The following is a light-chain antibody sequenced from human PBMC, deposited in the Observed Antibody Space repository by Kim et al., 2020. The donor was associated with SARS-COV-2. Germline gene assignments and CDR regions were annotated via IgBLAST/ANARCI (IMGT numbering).Light chain of an antibody. CDR3: TSYTTFSTLL. V-gene: IGLV2-14*03. Sequence: GQSITISCTGTSSDVGGYNFVSWYQQHPGKAPKLMIYDVSNRPSGVSNRLSGSKSGNTASLAVSELQTEDEAHYYCTSYTTFSTLLFGGGTQLTVL. J-gene: IGLJ2*01. CDR1: SSDVGGYNF. CDR2: DVS.